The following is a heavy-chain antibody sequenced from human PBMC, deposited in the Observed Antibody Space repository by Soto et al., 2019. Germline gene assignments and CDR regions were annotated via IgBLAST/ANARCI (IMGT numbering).Heavy chain of an antibody. D-gene: IGHD3-22*01. CDR3: ARTSGVVSNFEY. Sequence: EVQLVESGGGFVQPGGSLRLSCAASGFSFSDYGMAWVRQAPGEGLEWVSYISSSTTTIFYADSVKGRFTVSRDNAKNSLYLQMSSLTDDDTAVYYCARTSGVVSNFEYWGQGTLVTVSP. CDR2: ISSSTTTI. V-gene: IGHV3-48*02. J-gene: IGHJ4*02. CDR1: GFSFSDYG.